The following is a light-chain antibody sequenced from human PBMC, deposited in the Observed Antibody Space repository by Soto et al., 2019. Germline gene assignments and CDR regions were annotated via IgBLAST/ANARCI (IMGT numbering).Light chain of an antibody. V-gene: IGLV1-44*01. Sequence: GPEQPPSRTGDPGAGVPIPCSARNSNIGGNPVNCYRQLPGTAPKLLIYSKNQRPSGVPDRFSGSKSGTSASLAISGLQSEVEAVYDCAAWENDLHGLHVFGTGT. J-gene: IGLJ1*01. CDR3: AAWENDLHGLHV. CDR2: SKN. CDR1: NSNIGGNP.